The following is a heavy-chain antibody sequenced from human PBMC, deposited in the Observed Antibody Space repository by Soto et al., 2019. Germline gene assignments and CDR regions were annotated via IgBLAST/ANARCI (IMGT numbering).Heavy chain of an antibody. J-gene: IGHJ5*02. CDR1: GGSISSYY. Sequence: SETLSLTCTVSGGSISSYYWSWIRQPAGKGLEWIGRIYTSGSTNYNPSLKSRVTMSVDTSKNQFSLKLSSVTAADTAVYYCARDWKGRYYDSSGYFGFDPWGQGTLVTSPQ. D-gene: IGHD3-22*01. CDR2: IYTSGST. V-gene: IGHV4-4*07. CDR3: ARDWKGRYYDSSGYFGFDP.